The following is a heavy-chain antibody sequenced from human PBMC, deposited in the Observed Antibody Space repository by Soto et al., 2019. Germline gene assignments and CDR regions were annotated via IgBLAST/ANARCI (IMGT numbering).Heavy chain of an antibody. J-gene: IGHJ1*01. Sequence: QVQLVKSGAEVKKPGSSVKVSCKASGGTFSSYTISWVRQAPGQGLEWMGRIIPILGIANYAQKFQGRVTITADKSTSTAYMELSSLRSEDTAVYYCARGDYDSSGYLYFQHWGQGTLVTVSS. D-gene: IGHD3-22*01. V-gene: IGHV1-69*02. CDR1: GGTFSSYT. CDR3: ARGDYDSSGYLYFQH. CDR2: IIPILGIA.